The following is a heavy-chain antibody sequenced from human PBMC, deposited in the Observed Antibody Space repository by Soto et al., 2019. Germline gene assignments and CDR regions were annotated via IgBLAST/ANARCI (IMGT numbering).Heavy chain of an antibody. J-gene: IGHJ4*02. Sequence: SETLSLTCTVSAGSMSSYYWNWMRQSPGKGLEWIGYIYYSGTTYYNPSLKSRVTISANSSKNQFSLKLTSVTAADTAVYYCARVRGTAGKRYFDYWGQGTLVTVSS. CDR2: IYYSGTT. CDR1: AGSMSSYY. CDR3: ARVRGTAGKRYFDY. D-gene: IGHD6-13*01. V-gene: IGHV4-59*01.